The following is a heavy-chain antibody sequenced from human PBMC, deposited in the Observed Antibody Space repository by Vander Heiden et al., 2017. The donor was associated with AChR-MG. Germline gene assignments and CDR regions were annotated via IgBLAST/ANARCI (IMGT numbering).Heavy chain of an antibody. J-gene: IGHJ5*02. CDR1: GFTFSSYS. D-gene: IGHD1-26*01. V-gene: IGHV3-21*01. Sequence: EVQLVESGGGLVKPGGSLRLSCAASGFTFSSYSMNWVRQAPGKGLEWVSSISSSSSYIYYADSVKGRFTISRDNAKNSLYLQMNSLRAEDTAVYYCARERSGSYFFDGFDPWCQGTLVTVSS. CDR2: ISSSSSYI. CDR3: ARERSGSYFFDGFDP.